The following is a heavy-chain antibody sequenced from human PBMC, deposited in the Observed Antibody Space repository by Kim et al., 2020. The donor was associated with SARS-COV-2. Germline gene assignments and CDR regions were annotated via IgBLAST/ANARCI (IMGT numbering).Heavy chain of an antibody. J-gene: IGHJ4*02. CDR3: ARHSRWIYNSDR. Sequence: SETLSLTCTVSGDSITSPGYYWGWIRQPAGKGLEWVGTVDDSGTTHYNPSLKSRLTVSADTSKNQFFLKLTAVTAADTGLYFCARHSRWIYNSDRWGQGT. CDR1: GDSITSPGYY. CDR2: VDDSGTT. D-gene: IGHD5-12*01. V-gene: IGHV4-39*01.